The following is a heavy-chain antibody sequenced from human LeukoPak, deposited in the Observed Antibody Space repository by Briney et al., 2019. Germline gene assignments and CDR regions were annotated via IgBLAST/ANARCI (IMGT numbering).Heavy chain of an antibody. V-gene: IGHV1-18*01. D-gene: IGHD2-8*01. J-gene: IGHJ4*02. CDR3: ARDHIVQMVYAIGGGGY. Sequence: GASVKVSCKASGGTFSSYAISWVRQAPGQGLEWMGWISAYNGNTNYAQKLQGRVTMTTDTSTSTAYMELRSLRSDDTAVYYCARDHIVQMVYAIGGGGYRGQGALVTVSS. CDR2: ISAYNGNT. CDR1: GGTFSSYA.